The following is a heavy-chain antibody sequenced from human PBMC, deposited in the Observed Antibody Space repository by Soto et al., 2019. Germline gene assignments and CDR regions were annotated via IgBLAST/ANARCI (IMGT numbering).Heavy chain of an antibody. J-gene: IGHJ4*02. Sequence: GGSLRLSCAASGFTFSNAWMNWVRQAPGKGLEWVGRIKSKTDGGTTDYAAPVKGRFTISRDDSKNTLYLQMNSLKTEDTAVYYCTTTVYDYVWGSYRHLPFDYWGQGTLVTAPQ. CDR2: IKSKTDGGTT. D-gene: IGHD3-16*02. CDR1: GFTFSNAW. V-gene: IGHV3-15*07. CDR3: TTTVYDYVWGSYRHLPFDY.